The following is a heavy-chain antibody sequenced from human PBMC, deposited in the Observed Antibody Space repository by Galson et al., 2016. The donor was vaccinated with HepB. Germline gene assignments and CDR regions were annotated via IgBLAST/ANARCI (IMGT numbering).Heavy chain of an antibody. CDR2: THTNVGTT. Sequence: SVXXSCKASGXXFIXXXMHXXXQAXGQGLEWMGMTHTNVGTTTYAQKFKGRVTMTWDTPKNTVYMELSSLRSEDSAVYFCARDSWGADYWGQGTLVTVSS. CDR3: ARDSWGADY. D-gene: IGHD1-26*01. CDR1: GXXFIXXX. V-gene: IGHV1-46*01. J-gene: IGHJ4*02.